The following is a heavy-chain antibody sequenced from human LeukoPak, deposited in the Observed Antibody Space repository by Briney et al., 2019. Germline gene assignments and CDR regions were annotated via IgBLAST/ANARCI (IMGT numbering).Heavy chain of an antibody. Sequence: GRSLRLSCAASGLTFDAYAMPWVRQAPGKGLEWVSGISWNSGSIDYAASVKGRFTISRDNAKNSLYLQMNSLRAEDSALYYGAKDIDSRQGSSWYYFDYWGQGTLVTGFS. CDR3: AKDIDSRQGSSWYYFDY. CDR1: GLTFDAYA. V-gene: IGHV3-9*01. CDR2: ISWNSGSI. J-gene: IGHJ4*01. D-gene: IGHD6-13*01.